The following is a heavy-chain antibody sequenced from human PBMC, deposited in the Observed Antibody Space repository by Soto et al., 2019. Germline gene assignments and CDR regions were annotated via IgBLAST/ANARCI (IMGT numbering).Heavy chain of an antibody. V-gene: IGHV3-21*01. Sequence: GGSLRLSCAASGFTFSSYSMNWVRQAPGKGLEWVSSISSSSSYIYYADSVKGRFTISRDNVKNSLYLQMNSLRAEDTAVYYCARSGRYYDILTGPEGHYFDYWGQGTLVTVSS. CDR3: ARSGRYYDILTGPEGHYFDY. CDR1: GFTFSSYS. CDR2: ISSSSSYI. J-gene: IGHJ4*02. D-gene: IGHD3-9*01.